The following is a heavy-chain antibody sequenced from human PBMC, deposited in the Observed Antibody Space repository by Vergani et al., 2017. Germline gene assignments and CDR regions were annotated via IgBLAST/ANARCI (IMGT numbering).Heavy chain of an antibody. D-gene: IGHD3-3*01. Sequence: QVQLVQSGAEVKKPGSSVKVSCKASGGTFSSYAISWVRQAPGQGLEWMGGIIPIFGTANYAQKFQGRVTITADKSTSTAYMELSSLRSEDTAVYYCAVYLTIFGVVTYRSYMDVWGKGTTVTVSS. V-gene: IGHV1-69*06. CDR3: AVYLTIFGVVTYRSYMDV. CDR1: GGTFSSYA. J-gene: IGHJ6*03. CDR2: IIPIFGTA.